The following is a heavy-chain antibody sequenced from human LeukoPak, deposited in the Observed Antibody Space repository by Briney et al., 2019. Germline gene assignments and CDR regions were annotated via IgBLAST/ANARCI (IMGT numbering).Heavy chain of an antibody. CDR1: GFTFSNYA. Sequence: GRSLRLSCAASGFTFSNYAMHWVRQAPGKGLEWVAVVSYDGSDKYYADSVKGRFTISRDNSKNTLYLQMNSLRPEDTAVYYCARDWGRRYSSGWYGDFDYWGQGTLVTVSS. V-gene: IGHV3-30-3*01. CDR2: VSYDGSDK. J-gene: IGHJ4*02. CDR3: ARDWGRRYSSGWYGDFDY. D-gene: IGHD6-19*01.